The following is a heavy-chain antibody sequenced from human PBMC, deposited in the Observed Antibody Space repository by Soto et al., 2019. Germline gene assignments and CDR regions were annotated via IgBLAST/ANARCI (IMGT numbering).Heavy chain of an antibody. D-gene: IGHD2-21*01. CDR3: AASCVGCGGFDYYGMDV. Sequence: QVQLQESGPGLVKPSQTLSLTCTVSGGSISSGGYYWSWIRQHPGKGLEWIGYIYYSGSTYYNPSLKSRVTISVETSKNPCSLKMSSVPAADTAVYYCAASCVGCGGFDYYGMDVWGQGSTVTVSS. CDR2: IYYSGST. CDR1: GGSISSGGYY. J-gene: IGHJ6*02. V-gene: IGHV4-31*03.